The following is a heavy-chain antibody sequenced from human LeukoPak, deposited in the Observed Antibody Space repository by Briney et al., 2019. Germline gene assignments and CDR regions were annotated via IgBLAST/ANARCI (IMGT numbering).Heavy chain of an antibody. D-gene: IGHD2-15*01. J-gene: IGHJ5*02. CDR3: ARSHTRKGFCGGGRCYPAVWWFDP. CDR1: GYTFINND. V-gene: IGHV1-8*01. CDR2: IDPKNGNR. Sequence: ASVRVSCKASGYTFINNDINWVRQAPGQGLEWMAWIDPKNGNRGYAQNFQGRVAMTTDTSISTAYMELSSLRSEDTAVYYCARSHTRKGFCGGGRCYPAVWWFDPWGQGTLVTVSS.